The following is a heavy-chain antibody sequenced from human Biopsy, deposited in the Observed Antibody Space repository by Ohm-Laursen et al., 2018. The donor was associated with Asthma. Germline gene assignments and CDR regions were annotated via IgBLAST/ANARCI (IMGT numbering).Heavy chain of an antibody. D-gene: IGHD5-12*01. Sequence: RSLRLSCSASGFMFRSFGMHWVRQAPGKGLEWVAVISYDGNHKFYEDSVKGRFTISRDNSKNTLYLQMNSLRTEDTAVYYCAKRRGYCGHDNDYWGQGTLVIVSS. CDR2: ISYDGNHK. J-gene: IGHJ4*02. CDR3: AKRRGYCGHDNDY. CDR1: GFMFRSFG. V-gene: IGHV3-30*18.